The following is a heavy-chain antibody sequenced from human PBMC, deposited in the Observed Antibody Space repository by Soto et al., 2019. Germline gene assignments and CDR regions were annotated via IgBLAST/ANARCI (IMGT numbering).Heavy chain of an antibody. CDR1: GFTFSAFA. CDR3: ARVLWAAVASDRVLDY. CDR2: ITSNGDLT. Sequence: EVQLVESGGGLVQPGGSLRLSCAASGFTFSAFAMHWVRQAPGEGLEYVSAITSNGDLTFYANSVKGRFTISRDNSKNMLYLQLGSLRGDDMAVYYCARVLWAAVASDRVLDYWGQGTLVTVSS. V-gene: IGHV3-64*01. D-gene: IGHD1-26*01. J-gene: IGHJ4*02.